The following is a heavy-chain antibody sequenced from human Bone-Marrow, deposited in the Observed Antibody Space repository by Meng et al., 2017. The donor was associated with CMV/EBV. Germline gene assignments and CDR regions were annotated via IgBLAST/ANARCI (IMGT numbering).Heavy chain of an antibody. Sequence: GESLKISCAASGFTFSSYAMHWVRQAPGKGLEWVAVISYDGSNKYYADSVKGRFTISRDNSKNTLYLQMSGLRVEDTAVYYCATLENTGQEVHFDYWGQGTLVTVSS. V-gene: IGHV3-30*04. CDR3: ATLENTGQEVHFDY. CDR1: GFTFSSYA. CDR2: ISYDGSNK. J-gene: IGHJ4*02. D-gene: IGHD5-24*01.